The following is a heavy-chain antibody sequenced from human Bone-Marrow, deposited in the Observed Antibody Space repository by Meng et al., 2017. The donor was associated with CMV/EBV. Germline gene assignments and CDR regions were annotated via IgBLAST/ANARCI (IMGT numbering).Heavy chain of an antibody. J-gene: IGHJ3*02. V-gene: IGHV4-59*01. CDR2: IYYSGRT. Sequence: GSLRLSCTASGGSISGYSWSWIRQPPGKGLEWIGYIYYSGRTKYNPSLKSRVTISVDTSKNQFSVKLSSVSAADTAVYYCARGGGSSGDDAFDIWGQGTMVTVSS. CDR3: ARGGGSSGDDAFDI. D-gene: IGHD1-26*01. CDR1: GGSISGYS.